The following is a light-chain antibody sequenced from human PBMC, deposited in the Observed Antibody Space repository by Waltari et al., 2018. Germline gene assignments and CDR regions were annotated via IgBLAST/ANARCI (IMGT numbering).Light chain of an antibody. J-gene: IGKJ2*01. Sequence: DIVMTQSPDSLAVSLGERATINCKSSQSVLYSSNNKNDLAWYQQKPGQPPKLLIYGASTRESGVPDRFSGSGSGTDFTLTIGGLQAEDVAIYYCQHYYSPPYTFGQGTKLEIK. CDR1: QSVLYSSNNKND. CDR2: GAS. V-gene: IGKV4-1*01. CDR3: QHYYSPPYT.